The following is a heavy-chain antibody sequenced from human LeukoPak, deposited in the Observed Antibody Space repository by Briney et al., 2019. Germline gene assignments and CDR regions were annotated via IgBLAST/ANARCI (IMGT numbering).Heavy chain of an antibody. Sequence: GGSLRLSCAASGFTFSSYGMHWVRQAPGKGLEWEAFIRYDGSNKYYADSVKGRFTIPRDNSKNTLYLQMNSLRAEDTAVYYCAHYGDYCRWGQGTLVTVSS. J-gene: IGHJ4*02. CDR3: AHYGDYCR. D-gene: IGHD4-17*01. CDR1: GFTFSSYG. V-gene: IGHV3-30*02. CDR2: IRYDGSNK.